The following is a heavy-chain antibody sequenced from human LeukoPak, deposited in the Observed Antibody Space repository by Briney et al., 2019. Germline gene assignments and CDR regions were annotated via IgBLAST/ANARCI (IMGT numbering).Heavy chain of an antibody. V-gene: IGHV1-18*01. Sequence: GASVKVSCKASGYTFTSYGISWVRQAPGQGLEWMGWISAYNGNTNYAQKLQGRVTMTTDTSTSTAYMELRSLRSDDTAVYYCARGGYDFWSGYPHFDYWGQGTLVTVSS. CDR2: ISAYNGNT. CDR1: GYTFTSYG. D-gene: IGHD3-3*01. CDR3: ARGGYDFWSGYPHFDY. J-gene: IGHJ4*02.